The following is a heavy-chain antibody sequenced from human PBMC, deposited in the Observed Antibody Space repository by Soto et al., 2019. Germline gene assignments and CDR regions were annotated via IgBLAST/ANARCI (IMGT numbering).Heavy chain of an antibody. CDR1: GYSFTSYW. D-gene: IGHD2-2*01. CDR2: INPSDSYT. J-gene: IGHJ6*02. Sequence: EVQLVQSGAEVKKPGASLRISCKGSGYSFTSYWISWVRQMPWKVLEWMGRINPSDSYTNYSPSFQRHVTISADKDISTVYLQWSSLKASDTAMYYCARRPPRVPAAIHYYYYYGMDVWGQGTTVTVSS. CDR3: ARRPPRVPAAIHYYYYYGMDV. V-gene: IGHV5-10-1*03.